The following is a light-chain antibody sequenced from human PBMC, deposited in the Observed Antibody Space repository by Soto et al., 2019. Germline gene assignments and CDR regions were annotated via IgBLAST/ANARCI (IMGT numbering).Light chain of an antibody. CDR1: SSDVGAYKY. CDR3: TSYVGADIWV. V-gene: IGLV2-8*01. Sequence: QSVLTQPPSASGSPGQSVTISCTGTSSDVGAYKYVSWYQQCPGKAPKLMIYEVTKRPSGVPDRFSGSKSGNTASLTVSGLQVEDEADYYCTSYVGADIWVFGGGTKLPV. J-gene: IGLJ3*02. CDR2: EVT.